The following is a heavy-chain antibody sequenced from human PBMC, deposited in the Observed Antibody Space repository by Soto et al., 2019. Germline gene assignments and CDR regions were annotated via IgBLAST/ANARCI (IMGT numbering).Heavy chain of an antibody. CDR2: INHSGST. V-gene: IGHV4-34*01. CDR1: GGSFSGYY. D-gene: IGHD3-9*01. Sequence: SETLSLTCAVYGGSFSGYYWSWIRQPPGKGLEWIGEINHSGSTNYNPSLKSRVTISVDTSKNQFSLKLSSVTAADTAVYYCARVGDILTGYYMGFDYWGQGTLVTVS. CDR3: ARVGDILTGYYMGFDY. J-gene: IGHJ4*02.